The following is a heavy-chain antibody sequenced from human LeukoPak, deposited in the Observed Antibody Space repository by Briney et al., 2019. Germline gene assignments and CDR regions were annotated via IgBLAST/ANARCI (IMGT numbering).Heavy chain of an antibody. J-gene: IGHJ3*02. CDR3: ASESGSYLVAFDI. V-gene: IGHV3-74*01. Sequence: GGSLRLSCAASGFTFSSYWMHWVRQAPGKGLVWVSRINSDGSSTRYADSVKGRVTISRDKSKNTLYLQMNRLRSDDTAVYYCASESGSYLVAFDIWGQGTMVTVSS. CDR2: INSDGSST. D-gene: IGHD1-26*01. CDR1: GFTFSSYW.